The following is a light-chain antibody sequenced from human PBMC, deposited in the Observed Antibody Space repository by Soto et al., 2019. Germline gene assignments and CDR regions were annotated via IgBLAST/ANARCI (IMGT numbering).Light chain of an antibody. CDR2: RAS. J-gene: IGKJ4*01. V-gene: IGKV3-20*01. CDR1: QSVSSSY. CDR3: QQYGSSPLT. Sequence: EIVLTQSPGTLSLSPGQTSTHSCRASQSVSSSYLAWYQQKPGQAPEVLIYRASSRATGIPDRFSGSGSGTDFTLTISRLEPEDFAVYYCQQYGSSPLTFGGGTKVDIK.